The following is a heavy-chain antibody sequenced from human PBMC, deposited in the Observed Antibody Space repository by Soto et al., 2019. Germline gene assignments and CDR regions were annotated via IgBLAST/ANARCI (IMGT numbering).Heavy chain of an antibody. D-gene: IGHD3-10*01. Sequence: QVQLVESVGGVVQPGRSLRLSCAASGFTFSTYAMHWVRQAPGKGLEWVATISDDGSNKYYADSVKGRFTISRDNSKDTLYLQMNSLRAEDTAVYYCPREGHGDWFDPWGQGTLVTVSS. J-gene: IGHJ5*02. CDR1: GFTFSTYA. CDR3: PREGHGDWFDP. CDR2: ISDDGSNK. V-gene: IGHV3-30-3*01.